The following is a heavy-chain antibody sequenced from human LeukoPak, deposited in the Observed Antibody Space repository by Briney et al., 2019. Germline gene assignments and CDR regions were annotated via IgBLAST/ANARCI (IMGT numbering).Heavy chain of an antibody. CDR3: ARDRSSGWYGAFDI. D-gene: IGHD6-19*01. V-gene: IGHV1-69*06. CDR2: IIPIFGTA. J-gene: IGHJ3*02. Sequence: SVKVSCKASGGTFSSYAISWVRQAPGQGLEWMGGIIPIFGTANYAQKFQGRVTITADKSTSTAYMELSSLRSEDTAVYYCARDRSSGWYGAFDIWGQGTMVTVSS. CDR1: GGTFSSYA.